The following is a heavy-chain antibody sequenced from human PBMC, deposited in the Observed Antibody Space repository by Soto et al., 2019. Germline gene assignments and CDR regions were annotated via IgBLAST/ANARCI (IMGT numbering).Heavy chain of an antibody. CDR3: ARTVAVFDAFDI. CDR1: GGSISSYY. V-gene: IGHV4-59*01. Sequence: SETLSLTCTVSGGSISSYYWSWTRQPPGKGLEWIGYIYYSGSTNYNPSLKSRVTISVDTSKNQFSLKLSSVTAADTAVYYCARTVAVFDAFDIWGQGTMVTVS. CDR2: IYYSGST. J-gene: IGHJ3*02.